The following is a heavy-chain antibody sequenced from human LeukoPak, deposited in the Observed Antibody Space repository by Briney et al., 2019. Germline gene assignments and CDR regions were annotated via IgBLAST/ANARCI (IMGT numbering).Heavy chain of an antibody. CDR1: GYTFTCYY. J-gene: IGHJ5*02. D-gene: IGHD6-19*01. CDR3: ARDPGDSSGWYWVNWFDP. Sequence: ASVKVSCKASGYTFTCYYMHWVRQAPGQGLEWMGWINPNSGGTNYAQKFQGRVTMTRDTSISTAYMELSRLRSDDTAVYYCARDPGDSSGWYWVNWFDPWGQGTLVTVSS. CDR2: INPNSGGT. V-gene: IGHV1-2*02.